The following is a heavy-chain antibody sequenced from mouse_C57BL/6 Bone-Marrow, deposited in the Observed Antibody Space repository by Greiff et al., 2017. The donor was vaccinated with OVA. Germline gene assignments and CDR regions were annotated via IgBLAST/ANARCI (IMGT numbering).Heavy chain of an antibody. V-gene: IGHV2-2*01. J-gene: IGHJ1*03. D-gene: IGHD2-2*01. CDR2: IWSGGST. CDR3: ARLWLRRWYFDV. Sequence: VKVVESGPGLVQPSQSLSITCTVSGFSLTSYGVHWVRQSPGKGLEWLGVIWSGGSTDYNAAFISRLSISKDNSKSQVFFKMNSLQADDTAIYYCARLWLRRWYFDVWGTGTTVTVSS. CDR1: GFSLTSYG.